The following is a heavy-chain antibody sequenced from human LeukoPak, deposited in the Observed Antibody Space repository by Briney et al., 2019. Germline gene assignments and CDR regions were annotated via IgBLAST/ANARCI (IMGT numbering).Heavy chain of an antibody. Sequence: GSLRLSCAASGFTFSSYSMNWVRQAPGKGLEWVSSISSSSSYIYSADSVKGRFTISRDNAKNSLYLQMNSLRAEDTAVYYCAELGITMIGGVWGKGTTVTISS. V-gene: IGHV3-21*01. D-gene: IGHD3-10*02. CDR3: AELGITMIGGV. CDR1: GFTFSSYS. J-gene: IGHJ6*04. CDR2: ISSSSSYI.